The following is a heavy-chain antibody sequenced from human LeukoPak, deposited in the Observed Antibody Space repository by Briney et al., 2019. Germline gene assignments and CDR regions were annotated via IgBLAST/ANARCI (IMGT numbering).Heavy chain of an antibody. CDR2: ISFDGSNK. J-gene: IGHJ4*02. CDR1: EFTFSTYA. D-gene: IGHD3-22*01. CDR3: ARDPYYYDSSGYPYYFDC. V-gene: IGHV3-30*04. Sequence: GGSLRLSCAASEFTFSTYAMHWVRQAPGKGLEWVAIISFDGSNKSYAASVKGRFTISRDNSQNTLYLQMNSLRTEDTAVYYCARDPYYYDSSGYPYYFDCWGQGTLVTVSS.